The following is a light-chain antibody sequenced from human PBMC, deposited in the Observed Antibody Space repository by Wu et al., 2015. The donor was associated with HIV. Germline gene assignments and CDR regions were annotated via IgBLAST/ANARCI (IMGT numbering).Light chain of an antibody. CDR3: QQRGYWPLYT. J-gene: IGKJ2*01. V-gene: IGKV3-11*01. Sequence: EIVLTQSPGTLSLSPGERATLSCRASQSVASFLAWYQQKPGQAPRLLIYDASNRATGIPARFSGSGSGTDFTLTISSLEPEDFAVYYCQQRGYWPLYTFGQGTKLEIK. CDR1: QSVASF. CDR2: DAS.